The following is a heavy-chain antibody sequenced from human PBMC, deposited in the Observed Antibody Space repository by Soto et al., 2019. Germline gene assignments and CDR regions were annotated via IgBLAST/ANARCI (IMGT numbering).Heavy chain of an antibody. J-gene: IGHJ6*02. CDR1: GDSISSRNW. CDR3: ARAGRGYCSGFSCDSGLYGMDV. V-gene: IGHV4-4*02. D-gene: IGHD2-15*01. Sequence: QVQLQESGPGLVKPSGTLSLTCAVSGDSISSRNWWNWVRQPPGKGLEWIGQISHGGSTNYNPSLQSRVTISVDKSKNPFSLELSSVTAADTAVYYCARAGRGYCSGFSCDSGLYGMDVWGQGTTVTVSS. CDR2: ISHGGST.